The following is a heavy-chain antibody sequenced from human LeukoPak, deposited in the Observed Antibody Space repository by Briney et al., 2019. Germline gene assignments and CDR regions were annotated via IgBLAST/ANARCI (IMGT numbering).Heavy chain of an antibody. Sequence: GGSLRLSCAASGFTFSSYSMSWVRQAPGKGLERVSYISSSSSTIYYADSVKGRFTISRDNAKNSLYLQMNSLRAEDTAVYYCARQGGIAARRGPAEPLYYYYMDVWGKGTTVTVSS. J-gene: IGHJ6*03. D-gene: IGHD6-6*01. CDR3: ARQGGIAARRGPAEPLYYYYMDV. CDR2: ISSSSSTI. CDR1: GFTFSSYS. V-gene: IGHV3-48*04.